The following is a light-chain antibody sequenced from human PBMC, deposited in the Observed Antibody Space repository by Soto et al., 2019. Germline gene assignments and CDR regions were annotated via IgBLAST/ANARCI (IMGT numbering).Light chain of an antibody. Sequence: QFALTQPASMSGSPGQSITISCTGTSGDVGFYDFVSWYQQHPGKVPRLIIYGVTKRPSGVSHRFSGSKSGNTASLTISGLQVEDEAAYSCASYTGSSTYLVGGGTKLTVL. CDR3: ASYTGSSTYL. V-gene: IGLV2-14*03. J-gene: IGLJ2*01. CDR2: GVT. CDR1: SGDVGFYDF.